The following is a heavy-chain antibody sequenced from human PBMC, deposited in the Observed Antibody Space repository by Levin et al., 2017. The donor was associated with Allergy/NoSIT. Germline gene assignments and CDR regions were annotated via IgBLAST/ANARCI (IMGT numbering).Heavy chain of an antibody. Sequence: KSGGSLRLSCAASGFTFSSYSMNWVRQAPGKGLEWVSSISSSSSYIYYADSVKGRFTISRDNAKNSLYLQMNSLRAEDTAVYYCARAVVANTMIVVVIKADYYYYGMDVWGQGTTVTVSS. J-gene: IGHJ6*02. CDR1: GFTFSSYS. CDR3: ARAVVANTMIVVVIKADYYYYGMDV. V-gene: IGHV3-21*01. CDR2: ISSSSSYI. D-gene: IGHD3-22*01.